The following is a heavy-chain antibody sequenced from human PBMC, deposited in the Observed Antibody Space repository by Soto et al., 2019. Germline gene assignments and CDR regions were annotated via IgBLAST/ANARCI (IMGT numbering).Heavy chain of an antibody. V-gene: IGHV1-18*01. CDR1: GYNFASYV. Sequence: QVQLVQSGAEVKKLGASVKVSCKASGYNFASYVISWMRQAPGQGLEWMGWISAYNGNRNYAQKLQGRVTTTTDTSTSTAYMELRSLRSDDTAVYYCAREPPPPDYWGQGTLVTVSS. J-gene: IGHJ4*02. CDR3: AREPPPPDY. CDR2: ISAYNGNR.